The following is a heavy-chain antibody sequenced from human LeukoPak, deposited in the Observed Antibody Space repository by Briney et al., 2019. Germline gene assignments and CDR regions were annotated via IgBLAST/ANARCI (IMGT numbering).Heavy chain of an antibody. CDR2: IYYSGST. J-gene: IGHJ4*02. D-gene: IGHD2-15*01. V-gene: IGHV4-39*01. CDR3: AFANCSGGSCYPYYFDY. Sequence: KTSETLSLTCTVSGGSISSSSYYWGWIRQPPGKGLEWSGSIYYSGSTYYNPSLKSRVTISVDTSKNQFSPKLSSVTAADTAVYYCAFANCSGGSCYPYYFDYWGQGTLVTVSP. CDR1: GGSISSSSYY.